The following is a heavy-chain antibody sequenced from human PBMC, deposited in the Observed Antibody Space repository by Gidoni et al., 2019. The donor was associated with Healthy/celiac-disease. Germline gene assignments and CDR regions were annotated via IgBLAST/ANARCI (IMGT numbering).Heavy chain of an antibody. J-gene: IGHJ6*02. V-gene: IGHV4-59*01. CDR3: ARDPTITMVRGYYYYYGMDV. D-gene: IGHD3-10*01. CDR2: IYYSGST. CDR1: GGSIRSYY. Sequence: QVRLRASGPGLVKPSETLSLTCTVSGGSIRSYYWSWIRQPPGKGLEWIGYIYYSGSTNYNPSLKSRVTISVGTSKNQFSLKLSSVTAADTAVYYCARDPTITMVRGYYYYYGMDVWGQGTTVTVSS.